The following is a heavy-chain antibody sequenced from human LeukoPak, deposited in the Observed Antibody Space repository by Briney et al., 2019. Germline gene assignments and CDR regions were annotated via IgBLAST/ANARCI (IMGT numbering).Heavy chain of an antibody. CDR1: GYTFTSYG. V-gene: IGHV1-18*01. D-gene: IGHD3-16*01. CDR3: ATSTIQGGIDY. J-gene: IGHJ4*02. Sequence: ASVKVSCKASGYTFTSYGISWVRQAPGQGLEWMGWISAYNGNTNYAQKLQGRVTMTTDTSTSTAYTELRSLRSDDTAVYYCATSTIQGGIDYWGQGTLVTVSS. CDR2: ISAYNGNT.